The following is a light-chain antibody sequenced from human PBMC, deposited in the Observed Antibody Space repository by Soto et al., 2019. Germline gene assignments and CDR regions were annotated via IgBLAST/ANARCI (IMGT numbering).Light chain of an antibody. CDR1: QSVSSN. CDR2: GAS. CDR3: QQYNNWPPAT. Sequence: EILMTQSPATLSVSPGERATLSCRASQSVSSNLAWYQQKPGQAPRLLIYGASTRATGIPARFSGSGSGTEFTLTISSLQSEDFAVYYCQQYNNWPPATFGQGTKV. J-gene: IGKJ1*01. V-gene: IGKV3-15*01.